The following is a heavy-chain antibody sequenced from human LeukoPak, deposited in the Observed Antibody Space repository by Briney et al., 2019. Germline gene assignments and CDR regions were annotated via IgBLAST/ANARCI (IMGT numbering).Heavy chain of an antibody. CDR1: GGSISSYY. D-gene: IGHD6-19*01. CDR2: IYYSGST. Sequence: PSKTLSLTCTVSGGSISSYYWSWIRQPPGKGLEWIGYIYYSGSTNYNPSLKSRVTISVDTSKNQFSLKLSSVTAADTAVYYCARHGDSSGWYSEWDYWGQGTLVTVSS. J-gene: IGHJ4*02. CDR3: ARHGDSSGWYSEWDY. V-gene: IGHV4-59*08.